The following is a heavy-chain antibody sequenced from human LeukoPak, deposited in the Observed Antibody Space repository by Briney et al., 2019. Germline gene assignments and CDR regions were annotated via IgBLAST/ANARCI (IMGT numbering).Heavy chain of an antibody. CDR3: AKGSGQFWSGYPPEFDY. D-gene: IGHD3-3*02. Sequence: GRSLRLSCAASGFSFDDYAMHWVRQAPGKGLEWVSGISWNSGSIGYADSVKGRFTISRDNAKNSLYLQMNSLRAEDTAVYYCAKGSGQFWSGYPPEFDYWGQGTLVTVSS. J-gene: IGHJ4*02. CDR2: ISWNSGSI. V-gene: IGHV3-9*01. CDR1: GFSFDDYA.